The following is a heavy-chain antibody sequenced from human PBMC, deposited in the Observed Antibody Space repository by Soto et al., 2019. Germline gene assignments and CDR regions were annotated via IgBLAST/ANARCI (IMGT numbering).Heavy chain of an antibody. J-gene: IGHJ5*02. CDR2: IYYSGST. Sequence: HSETLSLTCTVSGGSISSYYWSWIRQPPWKGLEWIGNIYYSGSTNYNPSLKSRVTISVDTSKNKFSLRLTSVTSADTAVYYCASGGLFSDWFDPWGHGTLVTVSS. CDR3: ASGGLFSDWFDP. D-gene: IGHD3-9*01. V-gene: IGHV4-59*08. CDR1: GGSISSYY.